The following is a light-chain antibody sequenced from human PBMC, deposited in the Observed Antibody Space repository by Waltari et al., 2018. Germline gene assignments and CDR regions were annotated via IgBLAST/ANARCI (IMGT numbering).Light chain of an antibody. CDR2: GAS. Sequence: EVVLTQSPGTLSLSPGETATLSCRASQSIGRYLVWYQQKSGQAPRLLIYGASTRATGIPDRFSGSGSGTDFSLTISRLEADDFAVYYCQNHERLPATFGQGTKVEIK. J-gene: IGKJ1*01. CDR1: QSIGRY. V-gene: IGKV3-20*01. CDR3: QNHERLPAT.